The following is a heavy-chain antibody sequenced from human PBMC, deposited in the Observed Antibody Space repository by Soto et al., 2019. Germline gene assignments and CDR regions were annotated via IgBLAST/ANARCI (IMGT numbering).Heavy chain of an antibody. V-gene: IGHV4-59*01. CDR3: VRSGHSFGGVS. CDR1: GGSMINYY. Sequence: PPETLSHTCSVYGGSMINYYGSWDRHTPEEGMEWIGYMYYSGTSNYNSSLRSRVTISVDTSKNQFSLKLRSVTAADTATYYCVRSGHSFGGVSWGLGTLVTVSS. J-gene: IGHJ4*02. D-gene: IGHD3-16*01. CDR2: MYYSGTS.